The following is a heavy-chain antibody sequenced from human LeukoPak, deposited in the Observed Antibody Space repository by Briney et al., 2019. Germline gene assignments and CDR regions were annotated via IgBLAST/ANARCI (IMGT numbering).Heavy chain of an antibody. CDR3: ARVRAIWGSYRYRYYFDY. CDR2: INHSGST. D-gene: IGHD3-16*02. Sequence: SETLSLTCAVYGGSFSGYYWSWIRQPPGKGLEWIGEINHSGSTNYNPSLKSRVTISVDTSKNQFPLKLSSVTAADTAVYYCARVRAIWGSYRYRYYFDYWGQGTLVTVSS. CDR1: GGSFSGYY. V-gene: IGHV4-34*01. J-gene: IGHJ4*02.